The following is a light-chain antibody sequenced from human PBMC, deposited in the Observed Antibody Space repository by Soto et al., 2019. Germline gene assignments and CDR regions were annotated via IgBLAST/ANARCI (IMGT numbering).Light chain of an antibody. CDR2: DTS. Sequence: DIVVTQSPATLSASPGERVTLSCRASQFVSSRLAWYQQRPGQVPRLLIYDTSTRAPGISARFSGSGSGTEVTLTISSLQSEDFAVYYWQEYIQWPPGMFGPGTTVDIK. CDR3: QEYIQWPPGM. CDR1: QFVSSR. J-gene: IGKJ1*01. V-gene: IGKV3-15*01.